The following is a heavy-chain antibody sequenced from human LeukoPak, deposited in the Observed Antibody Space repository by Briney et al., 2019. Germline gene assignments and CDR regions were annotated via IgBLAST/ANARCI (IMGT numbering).Heavy chain of an antibody. V-gene: IGHV4-39*07. CDR3: ARGELVLPFDY. J-gene: IGHJ4*02. Sequence: SETLSLTCTVSCGSIRSSSYNWGWIRQPPGKGLEWIGSIQYTGSTYYNPSLKSRVTISIDTSKNQFSLKLSSVTAADTAVYYCARGELVLPFDYWGQGTLVTVSS. CDR1: CGSIRSSSYN. CDR2: IQYTGST.